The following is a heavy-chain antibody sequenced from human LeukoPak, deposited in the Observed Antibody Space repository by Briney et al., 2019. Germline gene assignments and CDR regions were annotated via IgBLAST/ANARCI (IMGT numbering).Heavy chain of an antibody. CDR1: GYSIRSDSY. D-gene: IGHD6-19*01. Sequence: SETLSLTCDVSGYSIRSDSYWGWVRQPPGKGLEWIASISHTGSTYYNPSLKSRVTMSVDTSKNQFSLNLSSVTAADTAVYYCASATVAGRHAFDIWGQGTMVTVSS. J-gene: IGHJ3*02. CDR3: ASATVAGRHAFDI. V-gene: IGHV4-38-2*01. CDR2: ISHTGST.